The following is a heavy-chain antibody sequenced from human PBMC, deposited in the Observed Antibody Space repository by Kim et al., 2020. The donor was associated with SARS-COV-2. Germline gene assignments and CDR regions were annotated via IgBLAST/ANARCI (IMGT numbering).Heavy chain of an antibody. CDR1: GGSFSGYY. Sequence: SETLSLTCAVYGGSFSGYYWSWIRQPPGKGLEWIGEINHSGSTNYNPSLKSRVTISVDTSKNQFSLKLSSVTAADTAVYYCARDRYPGGNSRLYYYGMDVWGQGTTVTVSS. V-gene: IGHV4-34*01. D-gene: IGHD2-15*01. CDR3: ARDRYPGGNSRLYYYGMDV. CDR2: INHSGST. J-gene: IGHJ6*02.